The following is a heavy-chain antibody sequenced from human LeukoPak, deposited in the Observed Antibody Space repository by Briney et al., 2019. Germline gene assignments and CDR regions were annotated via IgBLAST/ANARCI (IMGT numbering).Heavy chain of an antibody. D-gene: IGHD6-6*01. CDR3: ARVGRVSIYPSYMDV. CDR1: GFTFSTFP. V-gene: IGHV3-30*04. Sequence: GGSLRLSCEASGFTFSTFPMHWVRQTPDKRLEWVAVISHDGRDTYYADSVKGRFTISRDNSKNTLYLQMNSLSPEDTAVAYCARVGRVSIYPSYMDVWGKGTTVIVSS. CDR2: ISHDGRDT. J-gene: IGHJ6*03.